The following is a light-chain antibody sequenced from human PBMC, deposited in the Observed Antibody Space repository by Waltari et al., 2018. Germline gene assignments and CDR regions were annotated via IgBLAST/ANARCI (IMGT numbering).Light chain of an antibody. CDR1: SSDVGGSNY. CDR3: SSYAGSNYYV. Sequence: QSALTQPPSASGSPGQSVTLSCTGTSSDVGGSNYVSWYQQHPGKAPNLMIYEVNERPSGVPGRFSGSKSGNTASLTVSGLQAEDEADYYCSSYAGSNYYVFGTGTKVTVL. J-gene: IGLJ1*01. V-gene: IGLV2-8*01. CDR2: EVN.